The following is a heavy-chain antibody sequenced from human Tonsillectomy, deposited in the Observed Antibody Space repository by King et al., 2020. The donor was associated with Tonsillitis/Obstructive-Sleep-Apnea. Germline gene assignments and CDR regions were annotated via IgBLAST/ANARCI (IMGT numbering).Heavy chain of an antibody. Sequence: QLVQSGAEVKKPGESLRISCKGSGYSFTSYWISWVRQMPGKGLEWMGRIDPSDSYTNYSPSFQGHVTISADKSISTAYLQWSSLQASDTAMYYCARHTPLDCSSTSCHYFDYWGQGTLVTVSS. D-gene: IGHD2-2*01. CDR3: ARHTPLDCSSTSCHYFDY. V-gene: IGHV5-10-1*01. CDR1: GYSFTSYW. CDR2: IDPSDSYT. J-gene: IGHJ4*02.